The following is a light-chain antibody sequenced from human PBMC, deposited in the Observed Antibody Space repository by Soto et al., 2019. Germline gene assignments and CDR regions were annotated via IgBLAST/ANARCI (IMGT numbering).Light chain of an antibody. Sequence: EIVMTQSPATLSVSPGERATLSCRASQSVSSNLAWYQQKPGQAPRLLXYGASTRATGIPARFSGSGSGTEFTLTISSLQSEDFAVYYGQQYNNWPPITFGQGTRLEIK. CDR1: QSVSSN. CDR3: QQYNNWPPIT. J-gene: IGKJ5*01. V-gene: IGKV3-15*01. CDR2: GAS.